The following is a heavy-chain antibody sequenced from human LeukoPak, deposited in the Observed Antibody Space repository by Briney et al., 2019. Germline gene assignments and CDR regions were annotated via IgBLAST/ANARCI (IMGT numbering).Heavy chain of an antibody. D-gene: IGHD2-2*01. J-gene: IGHJ4*02. CDR3: VRAAPRDCSSTSCSLFDS. CDR2: ISWNSAMI. V-gene: IGHV3-9*01. CDR1: GFTFDDYA. Sequence: SLRLSCAASGFTFDDYAMHWVRQGPGKGLEWVSGISWNSAMIAYADSVKGRFTISRDNAKNSLYLQMHSLRAEDTAVYYCVRAAPRDCSSTSCSLFDSWGQGTLVTVSS.